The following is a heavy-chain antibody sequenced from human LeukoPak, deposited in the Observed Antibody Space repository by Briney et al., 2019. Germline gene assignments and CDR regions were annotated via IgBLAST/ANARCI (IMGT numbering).Heavy chain of an antibody. CDR2: FDPEDGET. CDR3: ATLGDDFWSGYYTLFDY. D-gene: IGHD3-3*01. V-gene: IGHV1-24*01. Sequence: GASVKVSCKVSGYTLTELSMHWVRQAPGKGLEWQGGFDPEDGETIYAQKFQGRVTMTEDTSTDTAYMELSSLRSEDTAVYYCATLGDDFWSGYYTLFDYWGQGTLVTVSS. CDR1: GYTLTELS. J-gene: IGHJ4*02.